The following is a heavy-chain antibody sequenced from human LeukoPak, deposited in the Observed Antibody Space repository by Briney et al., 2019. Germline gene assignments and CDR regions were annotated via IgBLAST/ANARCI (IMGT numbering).Heavy chain of an antibody. CDR1: GYTFTSYD. CDR3: ARRAVDNSYYYYMDV. CDR2: MNPKSGNT. Sequence: PGASVKVSCKASGYTFTSYDINWVRQVTGQGLEWMGWMNPKSGNTGYAQKFQGRVTITRNTSISTAYMEVSSLRYEDTAVYYCARRAVDNSYYYYMDVWGKGTTVT. D-gene: IGHD6-19*01. J-gene: IGHJ6*03. V-gene: IGHV1-8*03.